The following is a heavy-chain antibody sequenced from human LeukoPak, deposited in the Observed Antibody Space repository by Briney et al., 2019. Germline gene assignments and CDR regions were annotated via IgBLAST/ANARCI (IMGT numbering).Heavy chain of an antibody. CDR2: VYSGGST. V-gene: IGHV3-53*01. CDR1: GFTVSSNY. D-gene: IGHD3-22*01. CDR3: ARCYDSSALMLTY. J-gene: IGHJ4*02. Sequence: GGSLRLSCAASGFTVSSNYMSWVRQAPGKGLEWVSVVYSGGSTYYADSVKGRFTISRDNSKNTLYLQMNSLRAEDTAVYYCARCYDSSALMLTYWGQGTLVTVSS.